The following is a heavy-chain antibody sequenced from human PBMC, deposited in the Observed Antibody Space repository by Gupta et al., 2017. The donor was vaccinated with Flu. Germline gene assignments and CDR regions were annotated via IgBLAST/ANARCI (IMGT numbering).Heavy chain of an antibody. J-gene: IGHJ6*02. D-gene: IGHD1-1*01. Sequence: QERVVASGGGVFQSGRALRISCAASSFIFSNYVMHWVRQAPSQGLEWVAAIAHDGIKIYHSDSGKGRFTISRDNSMNTLDLQMSGVRREDTAVYYCAKDWRWNNNIYGMNVWGQGTTVTVSS. CDR1: SFIFSNYV. V-gene: IGHV3-30*18. CDR3: AKDWRWNNNIYGMNV. CDR2: IAHDGIKI.